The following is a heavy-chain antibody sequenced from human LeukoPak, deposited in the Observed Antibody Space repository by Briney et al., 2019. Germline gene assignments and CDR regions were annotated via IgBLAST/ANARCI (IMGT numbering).Heavy chain of an antibody. J-gene: IGHJ3*02. CDR1: GGSFSGYY. D-gene: IGHD3-10*01. V-gene: IGHV4-34*01. CDR3: ARDYSGSGRATVFDI. CDR2: INHSGRA. Sequence: SETLSLTCAVSGGSFSGYYWSWIRQPPGKGLEWIGEINHSGRANYNPSLKSRVTISVGTSRNQFSLKLSSVTAADTAVYYCARDYSGSGRATVFDIWGQGTVVTVSS.